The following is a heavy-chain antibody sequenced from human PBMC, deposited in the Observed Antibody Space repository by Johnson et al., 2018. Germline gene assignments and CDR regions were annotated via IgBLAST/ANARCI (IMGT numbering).Heavy chain of an antibody. J-gene: IGHJ6*03. V-gene: IGHV1-46*01. Sequence: QVQLVESGAEVKKPGASVKVSCKASGYTFTSYYMHWVRQAPGQGLEWMGIINPSGGSTSYAQKFQGRVTMTRATSTSTVYMELSSRRSEDTAGYYCARGGPEYYYYDYMDVWGKGTTVTVSS. CDR1: GYTFTSYY. CDR3: ARGGPEYYYYDYMDV. CDR2: INPSGGST. D-gene: IGHD1-14*01.